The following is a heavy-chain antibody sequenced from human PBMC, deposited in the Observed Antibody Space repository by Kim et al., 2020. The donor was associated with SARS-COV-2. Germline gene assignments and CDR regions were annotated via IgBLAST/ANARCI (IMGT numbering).Heavy chain of an antibody. Sequence: ASVKVSCKASGYPFTSYYIHWVRQAPGQGLEWMGIIKPSGGSTSYAQKFQGRVTMTRDTSTNTVYMELSSLRSEDTAVYYCSRARHQYYDILTGYYAFDIWAQGTMVTVSS. J-gene: IGHJ3*02. V-gene: IGHV1-46*01. CDR2: IKPSGGST. D-gene: IGHD3-9*01. CDR3: SRARHQYYDILTGYYAFDI. CDR1: GYPFTSYY.